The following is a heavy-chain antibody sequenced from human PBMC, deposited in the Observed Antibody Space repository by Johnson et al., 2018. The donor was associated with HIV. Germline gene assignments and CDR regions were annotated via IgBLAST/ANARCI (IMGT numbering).Heavy chain of an antibody. J-gene: IGHJ3*02. D-gene: IGHD5-18*01. V-gene: IGHV3-30*04. CDR2: ISYDGGNK. Sequence: QVQLVESGGGLVKPGGSLRLSCAASGFTFSSYAMHWVRQAPGKGLEWVAVISYDGGNKYYADSVKGRFTISRDNSKNTLYLQMNSLRVEDTAVYYCARDHGQLWLLPAFDIWGQGTMVTVSS. CDR3: ARDHGQLWLLPAFDI. CDR1: GFTFSSYA.